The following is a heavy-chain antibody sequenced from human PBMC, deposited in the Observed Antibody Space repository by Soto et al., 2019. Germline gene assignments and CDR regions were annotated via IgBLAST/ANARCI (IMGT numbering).Heavy chain of an antibody. D-gene: IGHD1-26*01. J-gene: IGHJ6*02. Sequence: SETLSLTCTVSGGSISSYYWSWIRQPPGKGLEWIGYIYYSGSTNYNPSLKSRVTISVDTSKNQFSLKLSSVTAADTAVYYCARAPVGYYYYYYGMDVWGQGTTVTVSS. CDR1: GGSISSYY. CDR2: IYYSGST. V-gene: IGHV4-59*01. CDR3: ARAPVGYYYYYYGMDV.